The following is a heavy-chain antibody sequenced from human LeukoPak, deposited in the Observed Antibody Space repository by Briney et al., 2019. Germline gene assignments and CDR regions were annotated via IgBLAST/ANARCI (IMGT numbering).Heavy chain of an antibody. CDR3: ARQPIAVLGTAMGA. V-gene: IGHV1-2*02. J-gene: IGHJ4*02. D-gene: IGHD6-13*01. CDR1: GYTFTGYY. CDR2: INPNSGVT. Sequence: ASVKVSCKASGYTFTGYYMHWVRQAPGQGLEWMGWINPNSGVTNYAQKFQGRVTMTRDTSISTAYMELSRLRSDDTAVYYCARQPIAVLGTAMGAWGQGTLVTVSS.